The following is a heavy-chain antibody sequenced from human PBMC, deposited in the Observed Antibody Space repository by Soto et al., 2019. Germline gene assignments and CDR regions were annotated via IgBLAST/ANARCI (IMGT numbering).Heavy chain of an antibody. Sequence: ASVKVSCKASGYTFTSYGISWVRQAPGQGLEWMGWISAYNGNTNYAQKLQGRVTMTTDTSTSTAYMGLRSLRSDDTAVYYCVVAAQPYYFDCWGQGTMVTVSS. CDR1: GYTFTSYG. CDR3: VVAAQPYYFDC. V-gene: IGHV1-18*01. D-gene: IGHD2-15*01. CDR2: ISAYNGNT. J-gene: IGHJ4*02.